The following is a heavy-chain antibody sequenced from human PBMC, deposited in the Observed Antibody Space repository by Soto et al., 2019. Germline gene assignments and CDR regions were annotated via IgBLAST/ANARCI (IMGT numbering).Heavy chain of an antibody. D-gene: IGHD1-26*01. V-gene: IGHV3-23*01. J-gene: IGHJ4*02. Sequence: EVQLLESGGGLVQPGGSLRLSCAASGFTFSSYAMRWVRQAPGKGLEWVSSISGSSDSTYYADSVKGRFTISRDNSKNTLYLPMTPLRAEDTAVYYRARRGSGNYYDYWGQGTLVTVSS. CDR2: ISGSSDST. CDR1: GFTFSSYA. CDR3: ARRGSGNYYDY.